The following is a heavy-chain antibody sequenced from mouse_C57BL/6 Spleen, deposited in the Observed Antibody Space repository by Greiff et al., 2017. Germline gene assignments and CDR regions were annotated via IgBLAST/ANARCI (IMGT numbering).Heavy chain of an antibody. D-gene: IGHD2-4*01. CDR3: ARRITRDYYAMDY. CDR2: ISYDGSN. CDR1: GYSITSGYY. V-gene: IGHV3-6*01. J-gene: IGHJ4*01. Sequence: EVKLQESGPGLVKPSQSLSLTCSVTGYSITSGYYWNWIRQFPGNKLEWMGYISYDGSNNYNPSLKNRISITRDTSKNQFFLKLNSVTTEDTATYYCARRITRDYYAMDYWGQGTSVTVSS.